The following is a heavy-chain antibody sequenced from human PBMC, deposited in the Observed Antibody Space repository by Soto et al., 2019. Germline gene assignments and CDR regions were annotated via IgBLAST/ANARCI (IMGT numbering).Heavy chain of an antibody. CDR1: GYGFRSYG. CDR2: INVDNGDT. D-gene: IGHD6-6*01. V-gene: IGHV1-3*01. J-gene: IGHJ5*02. Sequence: ASVKVSCKASGYGFRSYGIQWVRQAPGQSLEWMGWINVDNGDTKYSQNFQDRVTIIRDASASTVYMELSSLRTEDTAVYYCARVGLKYLRWFDPWGQGSLVTVSS. CDR3: ARVGLKYLRWFDP.